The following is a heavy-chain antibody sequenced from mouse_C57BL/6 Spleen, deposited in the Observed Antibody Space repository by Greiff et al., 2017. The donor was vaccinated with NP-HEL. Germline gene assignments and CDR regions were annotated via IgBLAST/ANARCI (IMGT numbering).Heavy chain of an antibody. CDR2: IDPEDGET. D-gene: IGHD3-2*02. CDR3: ASETAQATTLAY. J-gene: IGHJ3*01. V-gene: IGHV14-2*01. Sequence: EVMLVESGAELVKPGASVKLSCTASGFNIKDYYMHWVKQRTEQGLEWIGRIDPEDGETKYAPKFQGKATITADTSSNTAYLQLSSLTSEDTAVYYCASETAQATTLAYWGQGTLVTVSA. CDR1: GFNIKDYY.